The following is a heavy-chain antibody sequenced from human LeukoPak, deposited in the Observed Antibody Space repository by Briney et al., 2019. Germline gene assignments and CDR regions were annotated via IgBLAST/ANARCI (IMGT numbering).Heavy chain of an antibody. CDR1: GFSFDDYT. Sequence: GESLRLSCAASGFSFDDYTMHWVRQAPGEGLEWVSLISWDSTNKWYADSVKGRFTISRDNSKNSLDLQMNSLRTEDTALYYCAKEGSGSYPELAYWGQGTLVTVSS. CDR2: ISWDSTNK. V-gene: IGHV3-43*01. D-gene: IGHD1-26*01. CDR3: AKEGSGSYPELAY. J-gene: IGHJ4*02.